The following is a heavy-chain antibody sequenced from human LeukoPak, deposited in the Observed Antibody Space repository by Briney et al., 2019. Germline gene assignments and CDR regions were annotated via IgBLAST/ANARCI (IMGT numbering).Heavy chain of an antibody. Sequence: LSLTCTASGFTFSSYAMHWVRQAPGKGLEWVAVISYDGSNKYYADSVKGRFTISRDNSKNTLYLQMNSLRAEDTAVYYCARDESSNLHSNWFDPWGQGTLVTVSS. CDR1: GFTFSSYA. V-gene: IGHV3-30*04. CDR2: ISYDGSNK. D-gene: IGHD6-13*01. J-gene: IGHJ5*02. CDR3: ARDESSNLHSNWFDP.